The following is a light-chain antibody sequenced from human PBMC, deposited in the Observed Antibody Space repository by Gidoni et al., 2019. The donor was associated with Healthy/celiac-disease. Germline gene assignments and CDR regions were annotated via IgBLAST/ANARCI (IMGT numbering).Light chain of an antibody. J-gene: IGKJ4*01. Sequence: QMTQSPSSLSASVGDRVTIPSRASQNISSYLISYQQKPGKAPKLLIYAASRLQSGVPPRCSGSGSGTDFTLTSSSLQAEDVANYYCQQSYRTPLTFGGGTKVEIK. CDR1: QNISSY. CDR2: AAS. CDR3: QQSYRTPLT. V-gene: IGKV1-39*01.